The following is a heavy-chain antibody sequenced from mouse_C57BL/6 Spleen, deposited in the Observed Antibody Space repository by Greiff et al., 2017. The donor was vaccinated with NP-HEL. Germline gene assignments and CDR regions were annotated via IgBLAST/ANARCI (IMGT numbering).Heavy chain of an antibody. J-gene: IGHJ3*01. CDR2: IHPNSGTT. CDR3: ARTFAY. V-gene: IGHV1-64*01. Sequence: QVQLKESGAELVKPGASVSLSCKASGYTFTSYWMHWVKQRPGQGLEWIGMIHPNSGTTNYNEKFKTKATLTVDKSSSTAYMQLSSLTSEDSAVYYCARTFAYWGQGTLVTVSA. CDR1: GYTFTSYW.